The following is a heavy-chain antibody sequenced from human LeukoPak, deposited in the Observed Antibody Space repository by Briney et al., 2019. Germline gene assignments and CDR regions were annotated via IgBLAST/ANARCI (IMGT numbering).Heavy chain of an antibody. CDR1: GYSISSGYY. V-gene: IGHV4-38-2*02. J-gene: IGHJ4*02. CDR2: IYHSGST. CDR3: ARGADHNFDY. D-gene: IGHD1-14*01. Sequence: PSETLSLTCTVSGYSISSGYYWGWTRQPPGKGLEWIGSIYHSGSTYYNPSLKSRVTISVDTSKNQFSLKLSSVTAADTAVYYYARGADHNFDYWGQGTLVTVSS.